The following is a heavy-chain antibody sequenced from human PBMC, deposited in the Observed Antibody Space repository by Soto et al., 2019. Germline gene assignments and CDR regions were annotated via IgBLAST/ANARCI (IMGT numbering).Heavy chain of an antibody. CDR1: GGTFSSYA. Sequence: QVQLVQSGAEVKKPGSSVKVSCKASGGTFSSYAISWVRQAPGQGLEWMGGIIPIFGTANYAQKFQGRVTITANDSTSTAYMDLSSLRSEATAVYYCARPDYSNRSRPPSYYYGMAVWGQGTTVTVSS. CDR3: ARPDYSNRSRPPSYYYGMAV. J-gene: IGHJ6*02. V-gene: IGHV1-69*01. CDR2: IIPIFGTA. D-gene: IGHD4-4*01.